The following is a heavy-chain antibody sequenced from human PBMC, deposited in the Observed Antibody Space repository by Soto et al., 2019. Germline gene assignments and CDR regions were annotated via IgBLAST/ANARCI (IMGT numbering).Heavy chain of an antibody. V-gene: IGHV3-23*01. D-gene: IGHD6-13*01. CDR1: GFTFSSYA. Sequence: EVQLLESGGGLVQPGGSLRLSCAASGFTFSSYAMNWVRQAPGKGLGGVSVISGSDGSTYYADSVKGRFTISRDNSKSPLNLQMNSLRAEDTAIYYCARPSGSWYFDSWGQGTLVTVPS. CDR3: ARPSGSWYFDS. J-gene: IGHJ4*02. CDR2: ISGSDGST.